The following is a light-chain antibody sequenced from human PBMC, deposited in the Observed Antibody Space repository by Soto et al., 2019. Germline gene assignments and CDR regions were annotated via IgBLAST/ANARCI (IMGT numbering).Light chain of an antibody. Sequence: EIVLMQSPGTLSLSPGEGATLSCRASQSVNNNYLAWYQQKPGQAPTVLIFDTFRRATGVPDRFSGSGSGTDFTLTISSLEPEDFAVYYCQQRSNWPTITFGQGTRLEIK. V-gene: IGKV3D-20*02. J-gene: IGKJ5*01. CDR2: DTF. CDR1: QSVNNNY. CDR3: QQRSNWPTIT.